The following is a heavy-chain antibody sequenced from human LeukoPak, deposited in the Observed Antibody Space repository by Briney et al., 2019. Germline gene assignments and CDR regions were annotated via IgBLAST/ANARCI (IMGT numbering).Heavy chain of an antibody. CDR1: GGSISSSSYY. CDR2: IYYSGST. J-gene: IGHJ4*02. V-gene: IGHV4-39*07. CDR3: ARGPYYGSGTLDY. Sequence: SETLSLTCTVSGGSISSSSYYWGWIRQPPGKGLEWIGSIYYSGSTYYNPSLKSRVTISVDTSKDQFSLKLSSVTAADTAVYYCARGPYYGSGTLDYWGQGTLVTVSS. D-gene: IGHD3-10*01.